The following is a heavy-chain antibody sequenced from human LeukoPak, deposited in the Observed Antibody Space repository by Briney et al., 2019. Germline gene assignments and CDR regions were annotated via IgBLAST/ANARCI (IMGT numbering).Heavy chain of an antibody. J-gene: IGHJ6*03. D-gene: IGHD5/OR15-5a*01. CDR1: GFTVNSNF. CDR3: ARPPLSSYYYHYMDV. CDR2: ISSSSSYI. Sequence: PGGSLRLSCAASGFTVNSNFMSWVRQAPGKGLEWVSSISSSSSYIYYADSVKGRFTISRDNAKNSLYLQMNSLRAEDTAVYYCARPPLSSYYYHYMDVWGKGTTVTVSS. V-gene: IGHV3-21*01.